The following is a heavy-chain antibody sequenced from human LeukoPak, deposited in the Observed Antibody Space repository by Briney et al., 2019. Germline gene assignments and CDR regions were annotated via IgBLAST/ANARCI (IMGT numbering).Heavy chain of an antibody. CDR1: GGSFSGYY. CDR3: ARATFLGGAFDI. D-gene: IGHD3-16*01. Sequence: ASETLSLTCAVYGGSFSGYYWSWIRQPPGKGLEWIGYMYYSGSTNYNPSLKSRVTISVDTSKNQFSLKLSSVTAADTAVYYCARATFLGGAFDIWGQGTMVTVSS. J-gene: IGHJ3*02. CDR2: MYYSGST. V-gene: IGHV4-59*01.